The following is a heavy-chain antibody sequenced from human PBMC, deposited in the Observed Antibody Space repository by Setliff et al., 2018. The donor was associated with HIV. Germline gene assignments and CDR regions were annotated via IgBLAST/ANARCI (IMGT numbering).Heavy chain of an antibody. J-gene: IGHJ5*02. Sequence: PSETLSLTCAVYGGSFSGYYWSWIRQPPGKGLEWIGEINHSGDTNYNPSLKSRVTISVDTSKNQFSLKLSSVTAADTAVYYCARGGTTVTPRRRGWFDTWGQGNLVTVSS. CDR1: GGSFSGYY. CDR2: INHSGDT. CDR3: ARGGTTVTPRRRGWFDT. V-gene: IGHV4-34*01. D-gene: IGHD4-4*01.